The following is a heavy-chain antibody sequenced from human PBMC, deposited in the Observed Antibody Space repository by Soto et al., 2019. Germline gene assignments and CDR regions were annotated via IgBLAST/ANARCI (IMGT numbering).Heavy chain of an antibody. J-gene: IGHJ4*02. V-gene: IGHV3-33*01. CDR1: GFTFTRTA. CDR2: IWYDGSYD. D-gene: IGHD4-17*01. Sequence: QVQLVESGGGVVQPGKSLRLSCAASGFTFTRTATHWVRQAPGKGLAWVALIWYDGSYDYYADSVKGRFTTSRDKSTDTVSLQMNSLRADDTAVYYCARDSHGDYDLAYWGQGTLVTVSS. CDR3: ARDSHGDYDLAY.